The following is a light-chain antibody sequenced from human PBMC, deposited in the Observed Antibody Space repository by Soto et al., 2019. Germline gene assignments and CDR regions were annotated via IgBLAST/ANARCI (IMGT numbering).Light chain of an antibody. CDR2: DVS. CDR1: SSDVGGFNY. CDR3: CSYAGMDTVV. J-gene: IGLJ2*01. Sequence: QSVLTQPRSVSGSPGQSVTISCTGTSSDVGGFNYVSWYQQHPGKAPKLMIYDVSKRPSGVPDRCSGSKSGNTASLTISGRQAEDEADDYCCSYAGMDTVVFGGGTKLTVL. V-gene: IGLV2-11*01.